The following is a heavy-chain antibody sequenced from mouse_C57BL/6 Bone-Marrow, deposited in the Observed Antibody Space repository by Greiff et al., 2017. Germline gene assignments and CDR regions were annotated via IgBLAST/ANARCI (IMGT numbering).Heavy chain of an antibody. V-gene: IGHV14-4*01. CDR1: GFNIKDDY. D-gene: IGHD1-1*01. Sequence: VQLKQSGAELVRPGASVKLSCTASGFNIKDDYMHWVKQRPEQGLEWIGWIDPGNGDTEYASKFQGKATITADTSSNTAYLQLSSLTSEDTAVYYCTDYGSNYDYTMDYWGQGTSVTVSS. CDR2: IDPGNGDT. CDR3: TDYGSNYDYTMDY. J-gene: IGHJ4*01.